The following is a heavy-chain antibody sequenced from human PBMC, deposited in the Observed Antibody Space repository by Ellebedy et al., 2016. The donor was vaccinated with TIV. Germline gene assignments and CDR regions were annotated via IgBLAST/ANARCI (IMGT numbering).Heavy chain of an antibody. J-gene: IGHJ4*02. CDR3: AKGTSSGFNYDRVGFEY. CDR2: ISGGGDST. CDR1: GFTFSSFA. Sequence: GGSLRLSCAASGFTFSSFAMHWVRQAPGKGLERLSVISGGGDSTYHAGSVKGRSTITRDNSKNTLYLQMDRLRAEDTAVYYCAKGTSSGFNYDRVGFEYWGQGALVTVSS. V-gene: IGHV3-23*01. D-gene: IGHD3-22*01.